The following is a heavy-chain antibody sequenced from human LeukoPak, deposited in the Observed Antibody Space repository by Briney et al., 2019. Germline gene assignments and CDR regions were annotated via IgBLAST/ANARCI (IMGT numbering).Heavy chain of an antibody. CDR2: MSGSGTNT. D-gene: IGHD1-1*01. CDR1: GFTFSSYA. J-gene: IGHJ4*02. V-gene: IGHV3-23*01. CDR3: AKAGDKWNDPWYFDS. Sequence: QTGGSLRLSCAASGFTFSSYAMSWVRQAPGKGLEWVSGMSGSGTNTWYADSVTGRFTISRDNSKNTLYLQMNSLRAEDTAIYRCAKAGDKWNDPWYFDSCGQGTLVTVSS.